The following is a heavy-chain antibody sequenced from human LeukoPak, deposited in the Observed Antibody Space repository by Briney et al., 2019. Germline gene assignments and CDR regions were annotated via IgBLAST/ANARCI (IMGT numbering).Heavy chain of an antibody. CDR3: ARVVFDWVVAAIPNYYYMDV. CDR2: IRHDGSDK. CDR1: GFTFSGYG. V-gene: IGHV3-30*02. Sequence: GGSLRLSCSASGFTFSGYGMNWVRQAPGKGLEWVAFIRHDGSDKYYADSVKGRFTISRDNSKNTLFLQMNSLRAEDTAVYYCARVVFDWVVAAIPNYYYMDVWGKGTTVTISS. D-gene: IGHD3-9*01. J-gene: IGHJ6*03.